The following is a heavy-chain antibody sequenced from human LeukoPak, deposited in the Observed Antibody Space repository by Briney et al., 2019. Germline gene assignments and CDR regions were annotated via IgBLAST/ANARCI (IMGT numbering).Heavy chain of an antibody. V-gene: IGHV3-21*01. CDR3: ARRNCSGGSCYFDY. D-gene: IGHD2-15*01. Sequence: GGSLRLSCAASGFTFSSYSMTWVRQAPGKGLEWVSSISSSSSYIYYADSVKGRFTISRDNAKNSLYLQMNSLRAEDTAVYYCARRNCSGGSCYFDYWGQGTLVTVSS. CDR2: ISSSSSYI. J-gene: IGHJ4*02. CDR1: GFTFSSYS.